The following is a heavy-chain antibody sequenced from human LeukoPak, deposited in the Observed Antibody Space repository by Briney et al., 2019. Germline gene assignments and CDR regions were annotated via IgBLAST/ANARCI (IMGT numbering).Heavy chain of an antibody. Sequence: ASVKASCKASGYTFTSYDINWVRQATGQGLEWMGWMNPNSGNTGYAQKFQGRVTMTRNTSISTAYMELSSLRSEDTAVYYCARGQGSSSWFDYWGQGTLVTVSS. CDR1: GYTFTSYD. D-gene: IGHD6-6*01. CDR3: ARGQGSSSWFDY. J-gene: IGHJ4*02. CDR2: MNPNSGNT. V-gene: IGHV1-8*01.